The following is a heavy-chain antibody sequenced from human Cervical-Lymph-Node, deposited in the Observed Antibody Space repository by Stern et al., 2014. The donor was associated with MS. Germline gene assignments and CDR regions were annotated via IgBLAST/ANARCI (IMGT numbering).Heavy chain of an antibody. CDR1: GGTFSTYA. D-gene: IGHD5-24*01. J-gene: IGHJ4*02. CDR3: AREGKGRDGYNNPFDS. CDR2: VTPIFGTA. V-gene: IGHV1-69*01. Sequence: VQLVQSGPEVKKPGSPVKVSGKASGGTFSTYAISWVRQAPRQGLEWLGGVTPIFGTANYAQKFQGRVPITADESTSTAYMELSSLRSEDTAVYYCAREGKGRDGYNNPFDSWGQGTLVTVSS.